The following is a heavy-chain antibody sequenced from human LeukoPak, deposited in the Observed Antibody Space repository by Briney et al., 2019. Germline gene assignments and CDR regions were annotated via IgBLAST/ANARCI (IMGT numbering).Heavy chain of an antibody. J-gene: IGHJ4*02. CDR3: ARGKYGSGSYYFDY. D-gene: IGHD3-10*01. CDR1: GFTVSSNY. CDR2: IYSGGST. Sequence: GSLRLSCAASGFTVSSNYMSWVRQAPGKGLEWVSVIYSGGSTYYADSVKGRFTISRDNSKNTLYLQMNSLRAEDTAVYYCARGKYGSGSYYFDYWGQGTLVTVSS. V-gene: IGHV3-53*01.